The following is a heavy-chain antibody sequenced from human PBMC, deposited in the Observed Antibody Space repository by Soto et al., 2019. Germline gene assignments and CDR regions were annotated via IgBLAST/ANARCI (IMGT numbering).Heavy chain of an antibody. D-gene: IGHD3-22*01. J-gene: IGHJ6*02. CDR2: IYYSGST. CDR3: ARDRGVRPGWYDSSGYTLYYYGMDV. CDR1: GGSISSYY. Sequence: SETLSLTCTVCGGSISSYYWSWIRQPPGKXLEWIGYIYYSGSTNYNPSLKSRVTISVDTSKNQFSLKLSSVTAADTAVYYCARDRGVRPGWYDSSGYTLYYYGMDVWGQGTTVTVSS. V-gene: IGHV4-59*01.